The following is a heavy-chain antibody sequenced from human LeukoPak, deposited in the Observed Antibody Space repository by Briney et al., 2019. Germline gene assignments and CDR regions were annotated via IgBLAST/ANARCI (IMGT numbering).Heavy chain of an antibody. Sequence: PGGSLRLSCAASGFTFSDYYMSWVRQAPGKGLEWVAVISYDGSNKYYADSVKGRFTISRDNSKNTLYLQMNSLRAEDTAVYYCARSDLGEAFDYWGQGTLVTVSS. J-gene: IGHJ4*02. CDR1: GFTFSDYY. CDR2: ISYDGSNK. D-gene: IGHD3-10*01. CDR3: ARSDLGEAFDY. V-gene: IGHV3-30*03.